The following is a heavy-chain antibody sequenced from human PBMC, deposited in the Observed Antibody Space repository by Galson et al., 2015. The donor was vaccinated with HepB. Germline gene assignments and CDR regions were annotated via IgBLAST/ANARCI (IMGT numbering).Heavy chain of an antibody. CDR1: GGTFSSYT. V-gene: IGHV1-69*04. CDR2: IIPILGIA. J-gene: IGHJ5*02. Sequence: SVKVSCKASGGTFSSYTISWVRQAPGQGLEWMGRIIPILGIANYAQKFQGRVTITADKSTSTAYMELSSLRSEDTAVYYCARDNSLGPRPLSYSYGWYNWFDPWGQGTLVTVSS. CDR3: ARDNSLGPRPLSYSYGWYNWFDP. D-gene: IGHD5-18*01.